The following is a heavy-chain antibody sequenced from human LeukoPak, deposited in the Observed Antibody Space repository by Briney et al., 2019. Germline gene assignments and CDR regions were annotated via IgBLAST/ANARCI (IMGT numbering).Heavy chain of an antibody. D-gene: IGHD2-2*02. Sequence: ASVKVSCKASGYTFTGYYMHWVRQAPGQGLEWMGWINPNSGGTNYAQKFQGRVTMTRDTSISTAYMELSRLRSDDTAVYYCARSEGPAAIKYYYMDVWGKGTTVTVSS. CDR1: GYTFTGYY. CDR2: INPNSGGT. V-gene: IGHV1-2*02. CDR3: ARSEGPAAIKYYYMDV. J-gene: IGHJ6*03.